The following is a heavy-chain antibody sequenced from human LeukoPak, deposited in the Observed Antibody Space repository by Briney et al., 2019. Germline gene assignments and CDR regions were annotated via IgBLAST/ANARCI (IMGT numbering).Heavy chain of an antibody. CDR3: ARNAATRRSYFDY. CDR2: IYYRGTT. CDR1: SDSISSDTYF. D-gene: IGHD6-6*01. V-gene: IGHV4-39*01. Sequence: SSETLSLTCTVSSDSISSDTYFWGWVRQPPGKGLESIGNIYYRGTTYYNPSLNSRVTISMDTSKNQFSLNLRSVTAADTAVYYCARNAATRRSYFDYWGQGILVTVSS. J-gene: IGHJ4*02.